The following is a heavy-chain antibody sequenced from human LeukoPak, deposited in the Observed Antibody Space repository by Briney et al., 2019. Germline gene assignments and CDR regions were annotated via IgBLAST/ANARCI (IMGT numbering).Heavy chain of an antibody. CDR2: INTDGNTR. J-gene: IGHJ4*02. D-gene: IGHD3-22*01. CDR1: GFTFDDYG. CDR3: VRDMGYYDKV. V-gene: IGHV3-74*01. Sequence: GGSLRLSCAASGFTFDDYGMSWVRQAPGKGLVWVSRINTDGNTRDYADSVKGRFTISRDNAKNTLYLQMNSLRADDTAVYYCVRDMGYYDKVWGQGTLVTVSS.